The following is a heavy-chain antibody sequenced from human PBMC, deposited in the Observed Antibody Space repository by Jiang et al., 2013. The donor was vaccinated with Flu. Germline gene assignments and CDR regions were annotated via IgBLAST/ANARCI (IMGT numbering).Heavy chain of an antibody. CDR2: IIPIFGTA. CDR1: GGTFSSYA. CDR3: ARGGEGGYEYYFDY. Sequence: SGAEVKKPGSSVKVSCKASGGTFSSYAISWVRQAPGQGLEWMGGIIPIFGTANYAQKFQGRVTITADESTSTAYTELSSLRSEDTAAYYCARGGEGGYEYYFDYWGQGTLVTVSS. D-gene: IGHD5-12*01. V-gene: IGHV1-69*01. J-gene: IGHJ4*02.